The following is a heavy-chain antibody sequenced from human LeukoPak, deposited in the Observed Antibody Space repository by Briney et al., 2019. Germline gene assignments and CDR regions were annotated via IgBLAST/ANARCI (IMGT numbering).Heavy chain of an antibody. CDR2: ISSSGSTI. CDR1: GFTFSSYE. J-gene: IGHJ4*02. V-gene: IGHV3-48*03. CDR3: AREGLHDYGDFWSYSSGDYFDY. Sequence: GGSLRLSCAASGFTFSSYEMNWVRQAPGKGLEWVSYISSSGSTIYCADSVKGRFTISRDNAKNSLYLQMNSLRAEDTAVYYCAREGLHDYGDFWSYSSGDYFDYWGQGTLVTVSS. D-gene: IGHD4-17*01.